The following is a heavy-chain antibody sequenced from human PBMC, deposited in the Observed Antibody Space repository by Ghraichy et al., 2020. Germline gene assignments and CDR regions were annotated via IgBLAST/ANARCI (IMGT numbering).Heavy chain of an antibody. D-gene: IGHD3-10*01. CDR2: INQDGSGT. J-gene: IGHJ4*02. CDR3: LTLGQEGYYGSGTHFGY. Sequence: GGSLRLSCAASGFTFSIYWMTWVRQAPGEGLEWLANINQDGSGTYYVGSVKGRFTISRDNAKSSLYLQMNSLRVEDTAVYYCLTLGQEGYYGSGTHFGYWGQGTLVTFSS. V-gene: IGHV3-7*01. CDR1: GFTFSIYW.